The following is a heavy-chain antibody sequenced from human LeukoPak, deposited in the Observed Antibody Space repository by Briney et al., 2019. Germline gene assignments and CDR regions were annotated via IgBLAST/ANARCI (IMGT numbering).Heavy chain of an antibody. V-gene: IGHV1-69*13. Sequence: ASVKVSCKASGYTFVSYGISWVRQAPGQGLEWMGGIIPIFGTANYAQKFQGRVTITADESTSTAYMELSSLRSEDTAVYYCARLNSGYEFDYWGQGTLVTVSS. D-gene: IGHD5-12*01. CDR1: GYTFVSYG. CDR2: IIPIFGTA. J-gene: IGHJ4*02. CDR3: ARLNSGYEFDY.